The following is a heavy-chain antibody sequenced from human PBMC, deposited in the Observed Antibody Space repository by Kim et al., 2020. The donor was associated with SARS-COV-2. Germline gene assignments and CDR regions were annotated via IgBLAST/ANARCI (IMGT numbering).Heavy chain of an antibody. CDR1: GYTFTSYG. Sequence: ASVKVSCKASGYTFTSYGISWVRQAPGQGLEWMGWISAYNGNTNYAQKLQARVTMTTDTSTSTAYMELRSLRSEDTAVYYCARGGYGEWELRRLDYWGQGTLVTVSS. CDR3: ARGGYGEWELRRLDY. CDR2: ISAYNGNT. J-gene: IGHJ4*02. V-gene: IGHV1-18*01. D-gene: IGHD1-26*01.